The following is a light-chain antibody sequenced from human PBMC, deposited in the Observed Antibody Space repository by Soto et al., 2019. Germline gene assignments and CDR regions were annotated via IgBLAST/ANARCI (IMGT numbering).Light chain of an antibody. CDR3: AAWDASLGGFYV. Sequence: QSVLTQPASASGTPGQRVTISCSGSRSNIGSNTVNWYQHLPGTAPKLLIYSNNHRPSGVPDRFSASKTGASASLAISGLQSEDEGDYYCAAWDASLGGFYVFGTGTKVTVL. CDR1: RSNIGSNT. CDR2: SNN. J-gene: IGLJ1*01. V-gene: IGLV1-44*01.